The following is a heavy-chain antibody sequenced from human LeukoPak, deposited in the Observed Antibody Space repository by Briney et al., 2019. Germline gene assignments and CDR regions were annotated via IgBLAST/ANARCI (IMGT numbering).Heavy chain of an antibody. Sequence: GSLRLSCAASGFTFSDYYMSWIRQPAGKGLEWIGRIYSSGITNCSPSLKSRVTMSVDTSKNQFSLNLTSVTAADTAVYFCASEQTTSGGRRLDYWGQGTLVIVSS. CDR1: GFTFSDYY. CDR3: ASEQTTSGGRRLDY. D-gene: IGHD1-26*01. CDR2: IYSSGIT. V-gene: IGHV4-59*10. J-gene: IGHJ4*02.